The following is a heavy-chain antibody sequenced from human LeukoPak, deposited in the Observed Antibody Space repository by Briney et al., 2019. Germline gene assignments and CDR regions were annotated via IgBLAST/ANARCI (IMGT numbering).Heavy chain of an antibody. CDR2: IIPIFGTA. J-gene: IGHJ3*02. D-gene: IGHD3-22*01. Sequence: GASVKVSCKASGGTFSSYAISWVRQAPGQGLEWMGGIIPIFGTANYARKFQGRVTITADESTSTAYMELSSLKSEDTAVYYCARGRSSGYDAFDIWGQGTMVTVSS. CDR1: GGTFSSYA. CDR3: ARGRSSGYDAFDI. V-gene: IGHV1-69*13.